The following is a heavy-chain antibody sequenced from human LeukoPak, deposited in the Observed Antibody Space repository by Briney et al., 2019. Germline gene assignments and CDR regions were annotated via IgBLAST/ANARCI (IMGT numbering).Heavy chain of an antibody. J-gene: IGHJ4*02. CDR2: INQDGTEK. V-gene: IGHV3-7*04. D-gene: IGHD2/OR15-2a*01. Sequence: GRSLRLSCAASGFTFSNFGMHWVRQAPGKGLEWVANINQDGTEKNYVDSVKGRSTISRDNAKNSLYLQMNSLRAEDTAVYYCARNMGDYWGQGTLVTVSS. CDR1: GFTFSNFG. CDR3: ARNMGDY.